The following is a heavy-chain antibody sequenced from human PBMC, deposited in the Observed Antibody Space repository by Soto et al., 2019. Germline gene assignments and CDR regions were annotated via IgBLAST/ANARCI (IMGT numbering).Heavy chain of an antibody. V-gene: IGHV5-10-1*01. CDR3: AVPTRAGYPNYGMDV. CDR1: GNSFTSYW. Sequence: XESLRLSCKGSGNSFTSYWISWVLQMPGKGLEWMGRIDPSDSYTNYSPSFQGHVTISADKSISTAYLQWSSLKASDTAMYYCAVPTRAGYPNYGMDVWAQGTTVTVSS. CDR2: IDPSDSYT. D-gene: IGHD5-12*01. J-gene: IGHJ6*02.